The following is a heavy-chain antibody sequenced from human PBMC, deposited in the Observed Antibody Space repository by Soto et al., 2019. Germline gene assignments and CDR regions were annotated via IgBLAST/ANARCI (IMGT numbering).Heavy chain of an antibody. J-gene: IGHJ3*02. CDR3: AKIPHSSSWYLDAFDI. D-gene: IGHD6-13*01. CDR2: ISGSGGST. V-gene: IGHV3-23*01. CDR1: GFTFSSYA. Sequence: EVQLLESGGGLVQPGGSLRLSCAASGFTFSSYAMIWFRQAPGKGLEWVSAISGSGGSTYYADSVKGRFTISRDNSKNTLYMQMNCRRAEDTAVYYCAKIPHSSSWYLDAFDIWGQGTMVTVSS.